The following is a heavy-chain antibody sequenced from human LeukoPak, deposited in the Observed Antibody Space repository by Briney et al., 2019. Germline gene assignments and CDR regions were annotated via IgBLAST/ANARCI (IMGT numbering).Heavy chain of an antibody. V-gene: IGHV3-53*01. J-gene: IGHJ4*02. CDR1: GFTVSSNY. CDR3: VRGDYGDYTLFDY. D-gene: IGHD4-17*01. CDR2: IYSGGST. Sequence: RSGGSLRLSCAASGFTVSSNYMSWVRQAPGKGLEWVSVIYSGGSTYHADSVKGRFTISRDNSKNTLCLQMNSLRAEDTAVYCCVRGDYGDYTLFDYWGQGTLVTVSS.